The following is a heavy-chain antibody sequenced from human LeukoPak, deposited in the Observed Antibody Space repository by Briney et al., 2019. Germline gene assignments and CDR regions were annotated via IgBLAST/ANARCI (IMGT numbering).Heavy chain of an antibody. J-gene: IGHJ3*02. CDR2: INPNSGGT. V-gene: IGHV1-2*02. CDR3: ARGLSSGYYLEYAFDI. CDR1: GYTFTGYY. Sequence: ASVNVSCKASGYTFTGYYMHWVRQAPGQGLEWMGWINPNSGGTNYAQKFQGRVTMTRDTSISTAYMELSRLRSDDTAVYYCARGLSSGYYLEYAFDIWGQGTMVTVSS. D-gene: IGHD3-22*01.